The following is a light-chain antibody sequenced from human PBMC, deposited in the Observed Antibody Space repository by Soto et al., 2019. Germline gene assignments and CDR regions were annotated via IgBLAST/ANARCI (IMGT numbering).Light chain of an antibody. J-gene: IGKJ1*01. CDR1: QSISNH. V-gene: IGKV1-39*01. CDR3: QQSYSSPPT. CDR2: AAS. Sequence: DIQMPQSPSSLSASVEDSVIITCRASQSISNHLNWYQQKPGKANKLLIFAASSLQSGVPSRFSGSRSGPDFTLTISSLQPEEFATYYCQQSYSSPPTVGQGTKVDIK.